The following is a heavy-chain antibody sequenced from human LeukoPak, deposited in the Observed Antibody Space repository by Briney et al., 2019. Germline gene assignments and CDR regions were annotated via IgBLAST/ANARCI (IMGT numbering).Heavy chain of an antibody. V-gene: IGHV5-51*01. D-gene: IGHD1-1*01. Sequence: GESLKISCRSSGYSFTSYWIGWVRQMPGKGLEWMGIIYPGDSDTRYSPSFQGQVTISADKSISTAYLQWSSLKASDTAMYYCARQNRNDLRDAFDIWGQGTMVTVSS. CDR3: ARQNRNDLRDAFDI. J-gene: IGHJ3*02. CDR2: IYPGDSDT. CDR1: GYSFTSYW.